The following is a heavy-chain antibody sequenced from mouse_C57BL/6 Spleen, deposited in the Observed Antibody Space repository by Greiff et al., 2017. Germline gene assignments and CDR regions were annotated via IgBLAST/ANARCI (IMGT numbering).Heavy chain of an antibody. J-gene: IGHJ3*01. Sequence: QVQLQQSGAELVRPGASVTLSCKASGYKFTDYEMHWVKQTPVHGLEWIGAIDPETGGTAYNQKFKGKAILTADKSSSTAYMVLRSLTSEDSAVYYCTGDDYAWFAYWGQGTLVTVSA. CDR1: GYKFTDYE. D-gene: IGHD2-4*01. CDR3: TGDDYAWFAY. CDR2: IDPETGGT. V-gene: IGHV1-15*01.